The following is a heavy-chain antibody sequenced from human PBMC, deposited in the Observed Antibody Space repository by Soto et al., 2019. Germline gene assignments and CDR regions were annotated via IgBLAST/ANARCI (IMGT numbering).Heavy chain of an antibody. Sequence: GESLKISCKGSGYSFTSYWIGWVRQMPGKGLEWMGIIYPGDSDTRYSPSFQGQVTISADKSISTAYLQWSSLKASDTAMYYCAGLKAAAGNYYYYGMDVWGQGTTVTVSS. CDR2: IYPGDSDT. V-gene: IGHV5-51*01. CDR3: AGLKAAAGNYYYYGMDV. D-gene: IGHD6-13*01. J-gene: IGHJ6*02. CDR1: GYSFTSYW.